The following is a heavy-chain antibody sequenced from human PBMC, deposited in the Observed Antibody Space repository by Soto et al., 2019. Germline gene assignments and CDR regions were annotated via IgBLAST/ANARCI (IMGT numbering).Heavy chain of an antibody. CDR2: IYYSGST. CDR1: GGSISSGDYY. V-gene: IGHV4-30-4*01. Sequence: SETLSLTCTVSGGSISSGDYYWSWIRQPPGKGLEWIGYIYYSGSTYYNPSLKSRVTISVDTSKNQFSLKLSSVTAADTAVYYCASVPPQSSSYYYYGMDVWGQGTTVTVSS. CDR3: ASVPPQSSSYYYYGMDV. D-gene: IGHD6-6*01. J-gene: IGHJ6*02.